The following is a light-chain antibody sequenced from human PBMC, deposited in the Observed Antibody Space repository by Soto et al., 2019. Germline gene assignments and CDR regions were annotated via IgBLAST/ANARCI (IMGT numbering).Light chain of an antibody. CDR1: QSVSNIY. CDR3: QQYDNSIYT. V-gene: IGKV3-20*01. Sequence: EIVLTQSPGTLSLSPGERATLSCRASQSVSNIYLAWYQQKPGQAPRLLIYGASSRATGIPDRFSGSGSGTECTLTISRLEPEDFAVYYCQQYDNSIYTFGQGTKLEIK. CDR2: GAS. J-gene: IGKJ2*01.